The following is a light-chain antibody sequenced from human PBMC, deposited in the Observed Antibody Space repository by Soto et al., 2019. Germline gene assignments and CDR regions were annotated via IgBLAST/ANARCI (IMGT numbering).Light chain of an antibody. CDR1: QSISSY. Sequence: DIHMTQSPSYLSESVGERVTITCRANQSISSYLNWYQLKPGKAPKLLIYAASTLQRGVPSRFSGSGSGTDFTLTIRSLQLDDFATYSCQQSYRPPYPFGQGTKVDIK. CDR3: QQSYRPPYP. V-gene: IGKV1-39*01. J-gene: IGKJ2*01. CDR2: AAS.